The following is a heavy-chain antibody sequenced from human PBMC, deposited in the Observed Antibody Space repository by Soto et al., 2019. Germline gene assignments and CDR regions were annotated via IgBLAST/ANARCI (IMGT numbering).Heavy chain of an antibody. Sequence: SETLSLTCTVSGGSISSGDYYWSWIRQPPGKGLEWIGYIYYSGSTYYNPSLKSRVTISVDTSKNQFSLKLSSVTAADTAVYYCARSAVIPYYYYGMDVWGQGTTVTVSS. D-gene: IGHD2-21*01. V-gene: IGHV4-30-4*01. CDR1: GGSISSGDYY. CDR2: IYYSGST. CDR3: ARSAVIPYYYYGMDV. J-gene: IGHJ6*02.